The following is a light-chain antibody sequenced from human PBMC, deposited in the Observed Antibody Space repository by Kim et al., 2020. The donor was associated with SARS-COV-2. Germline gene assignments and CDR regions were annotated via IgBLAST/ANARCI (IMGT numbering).Light chain of an antibody. CDR2: DAS. V-gene: IGKV3-11*01. CDR3: QKRSTWLT. J-gene: IGKJ4*01. CDR1: QSVSSY. Sequence: EVVLTQSPATLSLSPGERATLSCRASQSVSSYLAWYQQKPGQAPRLLIYDASNRATGIPARFSGSGSGTDFTLTISSLEPEDFAVYYCQKRSTWLTFGEGTKVDIK.